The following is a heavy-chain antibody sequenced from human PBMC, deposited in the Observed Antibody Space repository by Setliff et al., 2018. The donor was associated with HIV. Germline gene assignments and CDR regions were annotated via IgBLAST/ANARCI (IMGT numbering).Heavy chain of an antibody. D-gene: IGHD2-2*01. CDR1: GFTFSSYS. CDR2: ISSSSTI. CDR3: TRDWCSSTICYVGN. Sequence: LRLSCAASGFTFSSYSMNWVRQASGKGLEWVSYISSSSTIYYADSVKGRFTISRDNAKNSLYLQMNSLRAEDTAVYYCTRDWCSSTICYVGNWGQGTLVTVSS. J-gene: IGHJ4*02. V-gene: IGHV3-48*01.